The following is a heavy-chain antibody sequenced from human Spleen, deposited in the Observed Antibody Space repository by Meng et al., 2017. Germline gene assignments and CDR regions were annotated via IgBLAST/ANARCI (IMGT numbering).Heavy chain of an antibody. CDR2: INPAGGAT. CDR1: GYTFTSYF. CDR3: VRGAAYSSYEYFQH. D-gene: IGHD6-6*01. J-gene: IGHJ1*01. V-gene: IGHV1-46*01. Sequence: ASVKVSCKASGYTFTSYFIHWVRQAPGQGLEWMGIINPAGGATSYAQKFQGRVTMTSDTSTSTVFMELSSLRSEDTAVYYCVRGAAYSSYEYFQHWGQGTLVTVSS.